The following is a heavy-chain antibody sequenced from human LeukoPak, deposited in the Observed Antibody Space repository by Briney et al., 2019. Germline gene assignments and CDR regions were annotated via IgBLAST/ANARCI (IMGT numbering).Heavy chain of an antibody. D-gene: IGHD3-10*01. CDR2: ISWDGNDK. Sequence: GRSLSLSCAASGFSFRKSAMHWVRQAPGKGLEWVTFISWDGNDKRYADSVKGRFTISRDDSKNTLHLQMNSLRAEDTAVYYCARNSGGRRYYFTEWGQGTLVTVSS. CDR3: ARNSGGRRYYFTE. V-gene: IGHV3-33*05. CDR1: GFSFRKSA. J-gene: IGHJ4*02.